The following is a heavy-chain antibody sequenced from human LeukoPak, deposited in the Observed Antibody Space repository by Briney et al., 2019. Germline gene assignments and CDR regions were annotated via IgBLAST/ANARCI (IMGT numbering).Heavy chain of an antibody. CDR2: IRYDDGSNK. Sequence: GGSLRLSCAVSGFTFSNYAMHWVRQAPGKGLEWVAVIRYDDGSNKNYADSVKGRFTISRDNSQNTLYLQMNNLRAEDTAVYYCAKSPYYDFWPFDYWGQGTLVTVSS. D-gene: IGHD3-3*01. V-gene: IGHV3-33*06. CDR3: AKSPYYDFWPFDY. CDR1: GFTFSNYA. J-gene: IGHJ4*02.